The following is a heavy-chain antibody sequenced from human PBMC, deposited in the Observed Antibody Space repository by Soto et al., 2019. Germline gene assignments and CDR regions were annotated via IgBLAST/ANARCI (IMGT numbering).Heavy chain of an antibody. Sequence: EVQLVESGGNLVQPGGSLRLSCAASGFTFSNFEMHWVRQAPGKGLEWVPYINTAGSTKYYAESVKGRFTISRDNARNSLFLQTNSLRAEDTAVYYCARAECSSPDCLTAYYSYGLDVWGQGSTVTVSS. V-gene: IGHV3-48*03. CDR3: ARAECSSPDCLTAYYSYGLDV. CDR1: GFTFSNFE. J-gene: IGHJ6*02. D-gene: IGHD3-9*01. CDR2: INTAGSTK.